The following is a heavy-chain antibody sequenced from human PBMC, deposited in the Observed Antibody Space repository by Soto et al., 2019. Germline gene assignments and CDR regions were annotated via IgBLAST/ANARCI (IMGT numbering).Heavy chain of an antibody. CDR3: ARGLPDTVFGVLIRFDD. V-gene: IGHV3-23*01. D-gene: IGHD3-3*01. Sequence: DVQLLESGGGLVQRGGSLRLSCGASGFTFSSYVMRWVRQAPGKGLEWVSAIPGSGGNTYYADSVKGRFTISRDNSKSTLFLHVTSLRAEDTAVYYCARGLPDTVFGVLIRFDDWGQGTLVTVSS. J-gene: IGHJ4*02. CDR2: IPGSGGNT. CDR1: GFTFSSYV.